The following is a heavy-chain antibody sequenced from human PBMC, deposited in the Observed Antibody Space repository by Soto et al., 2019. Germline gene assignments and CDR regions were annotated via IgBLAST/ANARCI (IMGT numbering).Heavy chain of an antibody. D-gene: IGHD5-18*01. J-gene: IGHJ3*02. V-gene: IGHV1-69*01. CDR2: IIPIFGTA. CDR3: ASGARDVDTAMVIGAFDI. CDR1: GGTFSSYA. Sequence: QVQLVQSGAEVKKPGSSVKVSCKASGGTFSSYAISWVRQAPGQGLEWMGGIIPIFGTANYAQKFQGRVTITADASTSTAYMGLSSLRSEDTAVYYGASGARDVDTAMVIGAFDIWDQGTMVTVSS.